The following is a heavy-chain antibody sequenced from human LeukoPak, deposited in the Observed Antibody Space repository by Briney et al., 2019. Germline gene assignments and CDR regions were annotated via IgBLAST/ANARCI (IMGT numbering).Heavy chain of an antibody. CDR1: GGSISSSNW. J-gene: IGHJ5*02. CDR3: ARRYYYDSSGAFDP. CDR2: IYHSGST. V-gene: IGHV4-4*02. D-gene: IGHD3-22*01. Sequence: PSGTLSLTCAVSGGSISSSNWWSWVRQPPGKGLEWIGEIYHSGSTNYNPSLKSRVTISVDKSKNQFSLKLSSVTAADTAVYYCARRYYYDSSGAFDPWGQGTLVTVSS.